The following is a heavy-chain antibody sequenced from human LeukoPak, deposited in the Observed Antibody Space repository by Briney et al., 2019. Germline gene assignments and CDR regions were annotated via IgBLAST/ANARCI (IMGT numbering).Heavy chain of an antibody. J-gene: IGHJ6*02. CDR3: AKVKGLWFSYGMDV. Sequence: PGGSLRLSCAASGFTFSSYDMSWVRQAPGKGLEWVSAISGSGGSTYYADSVKGRFTISRDNSKNTLYLQMNSLRAEDTAVYYCAKVKGLWFSYGMDVWGQGTTFTVSS. CDR2: ISGSGGST. D-gene: IGHD3-10*01. CDR1: GFTFSSYD. V-gene: IGHV3-23*01.